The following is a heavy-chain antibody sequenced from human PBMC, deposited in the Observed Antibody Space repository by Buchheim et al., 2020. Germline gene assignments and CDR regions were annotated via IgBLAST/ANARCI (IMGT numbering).Heavy chain of an antibody. CDR2: IYYSGTT. CDR1: GDSISSGGYY. CDR3: ARSGSYQGYYFDY. Sequence: QVQLQESGPGLVKPSQTLSLTCTVSGDSISSGGYYWSWIRQHPGKGLEWIGYIYYSGTTYYNPSLKSRVTISLDAPKNQFSLKLSSVTAAETAVYSCARSGSYQGYYFDYWGQGTL. V-gene: IGHV4-31*03. D-gene: IGHD1-26*01. J-gene: IGHJ4*02.